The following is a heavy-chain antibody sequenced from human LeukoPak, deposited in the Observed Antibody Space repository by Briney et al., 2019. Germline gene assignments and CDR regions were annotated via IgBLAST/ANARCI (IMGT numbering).Heavy chain of an antibody. J-gene: IGHJ4*02. CDR2: IYHSGST. CDR1: GYSISSGYY. D-gene: IGHD3-22*01. CDR3: ARCRGYYDSSGYYSQFDY. V-gene: IGHV4-38-2*01. Sequence: SETLSLTCAVSGYSISSGYYWGWIRQPPGKGLEWIGSIYHSGSTYYNPSLKSRVTISVDTSKNQFSLKLSSVTAADTAVYYCARCRGYYDSSGYYSQFDYWGQGTLVTVSS.